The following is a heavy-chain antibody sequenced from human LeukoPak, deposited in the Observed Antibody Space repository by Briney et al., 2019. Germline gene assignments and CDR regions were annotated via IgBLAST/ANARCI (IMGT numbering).Heavy chain of an antibody. V-gene: IGHV4-59*01. CDR2: IYYSGST. CDR1: GGSISSYY. CDR3: AREGPPGAFDI. J-gene: IGHJ3*02. Sequence: SETLSLTCTVSGGSISSYYWSWIRQPPGKGLEWIGYIYYSGSTNYNPSLKSRVTISVDTSKNQFSLKLSSVTAADTAVYYCAREGPPGAFDIWGQGTMVTVSS.